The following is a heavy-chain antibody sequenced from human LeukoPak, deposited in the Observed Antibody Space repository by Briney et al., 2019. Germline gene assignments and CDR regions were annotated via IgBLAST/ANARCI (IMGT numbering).Heavy chain of an antibody. D-gene: IGHD6-13*01. V-gene: IGHV4-39*07. J-gene: IGHJ4*02. CDR1: GGSISSSSYY. CDR2: ISHSGST. Sequence: SETLSLTCTVSGGSISSSSYYWGWIRQPPGKGLEWIGSISHSGSTYYKPSLKSRVTISVDTSKNQFSLKLRSVTAADTAVYYCARHLGTAGTRGFDYWGQGTLVTVSS. CDR3: ARHLGTAGTRGFDY.